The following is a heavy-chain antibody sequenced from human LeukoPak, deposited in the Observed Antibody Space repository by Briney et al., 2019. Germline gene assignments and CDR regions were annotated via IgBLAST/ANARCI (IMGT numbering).Heavy chain of an antibody. D-gene: IGHD6-13*01. CDR1: GCTFTGYY. CDR3: AREGIAAAGYFDY. CDR2: INPNSGGT. J-gene: IGHJ4*02. V-gene: IGHV1-2*02. Sequence: ASVKVSCKASGCTFTGYYMHWVRQAPGQGLEWMGWINPNSGGTNYAQKFQGRVTMTRDTSISTAYMELSRLRSDDTAVYYCAREGIAAAGYFDYWGQGTLVTVSS.